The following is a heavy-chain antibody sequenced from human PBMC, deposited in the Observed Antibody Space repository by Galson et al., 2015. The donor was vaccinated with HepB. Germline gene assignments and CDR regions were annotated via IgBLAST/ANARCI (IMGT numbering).Heavy chain of an antibody. Sequence: SVKVSCKASGYTFTSYAMHWVRQAPGQRLEWMGWINAGNGNTKYSQKFQGRVTITRDTSASTAYMELSSLRSEDTAVYYCARSGPSDYYDSSGSDYWGQGTLVPVSS. J-gene: IGHJ4*02. D-gene: IGHD3-22*01. CDR3: ARSGPSDYYDSSGSDY. V-gene: IGHV1-3*01. CDR2: INAGNGNT. CDR1: GYTFTSYA.